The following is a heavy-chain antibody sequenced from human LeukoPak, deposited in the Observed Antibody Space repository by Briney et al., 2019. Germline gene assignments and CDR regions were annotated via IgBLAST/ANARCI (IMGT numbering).Heavy chain of an antibody. J-gene: IGHJ4*02. CDR2: ISGSGGST. D-gene: IGHD3-16*01. CDR3: AKGVWETYYDYVWGSLDYFDY. V-gene: IGHV3-23*01. Sequence: PGGSLRLSCAASGFTFSSYAMSWVRQAPGKGLEWVSAISGSGGSTYYADSVKGRFTISRDNFKNTLYLQMNSLRAEDTAVYYCAKGVWETYYDYVWGSLDYFDYWGQGTLVTVSS. CDR1: GFTFSSYA.